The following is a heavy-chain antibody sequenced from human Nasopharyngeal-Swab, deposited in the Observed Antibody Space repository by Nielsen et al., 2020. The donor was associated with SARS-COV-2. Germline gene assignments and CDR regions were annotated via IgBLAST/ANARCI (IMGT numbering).Heavy chain of an antibody. D-gene: IGHD3-10*01. CDR3: ARDSPRGVISY. J-gene: IGHJ4*02. CDR2: IYYSGST. Sequence: WIRQPPGKGLEWIGYIYYSGSTYYNPSLKSRVTISVDTSKNQFSLELSSVTAADTAVYYCARDSPRGVISYWGQGTLVTVSS. V-gene: IGHV4-30-4*01.